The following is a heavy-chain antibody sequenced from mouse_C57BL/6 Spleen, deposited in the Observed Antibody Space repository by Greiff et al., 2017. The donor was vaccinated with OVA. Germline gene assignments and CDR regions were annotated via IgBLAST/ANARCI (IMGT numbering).Heavy chain of an antibody. CDR2: INPSTGGT. CDR3: ARNYDYDEGYAMDY. D-gene: IGHD2-4*01. CDR1: GYSFTGYY. V-gene: IGHV1-42*01. J-gene: IGHJ4*01. Sequence: QLQQSGPELVKPGASVKISCKASGYSFTGYYMNWVKQSPEKSLEWIGEINPSTGGTTYNQKFKAKATLTVDKSSSTAYMQLKSLTSEDSAVYYCARNYDYDEGYAMDYWGQGTSVTVSS.